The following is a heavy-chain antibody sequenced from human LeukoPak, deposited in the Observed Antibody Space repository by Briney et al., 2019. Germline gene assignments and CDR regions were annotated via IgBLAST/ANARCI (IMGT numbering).Heavy chain of an antibody. CDR2: ISAYNSST. Sequence: ASVKLSCKASGYTFTSYGISWVRQAPGQGLEWMGLISAYNSSTNYSQKLQGRGTMTTDTATTTAYMELRSLRSDDTDVYYCASSWEPKNWFDPWGQGTLVTVSS. CDR3: ASSWEPKNWFDP. V-gene: IGHV1-18*01. CDR1: GYTFTSYG. D-gene: IGHD1-26*01. J-gene: IGHJ5*02.